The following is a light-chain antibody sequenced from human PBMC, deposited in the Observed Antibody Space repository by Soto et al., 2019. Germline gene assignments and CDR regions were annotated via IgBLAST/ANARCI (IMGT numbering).Light chain of an antibody. CDR3: QQYDNWPRT. Sequence: DKVMTQSPATLSVSPGESVTLSCRASQSIGSNLAWFQQKRGQTPRPLIYGASARATGVPDRFSGSGSGTEFTLTISSLQSEDCAVYYCQQYDNWPRTFGQGTKVDIK. J-gene: IGKJ1*01. CDR1: QSIGSN. V-gene: IGKV3-15*01. CDR2: GAS.